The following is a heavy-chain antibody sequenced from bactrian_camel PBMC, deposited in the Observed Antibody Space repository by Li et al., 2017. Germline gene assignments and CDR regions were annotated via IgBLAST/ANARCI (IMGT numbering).Heavy chain of an antibody. Sequence: HVQLVESGGGLVQPGGSLRLSCAASGFTLSAYWMYWVRQAPGKGLEWVSAIDHGGGTTYYSDSLKGRFTISQGNAKNMNRVYLQMYSLKPEDTAMYYCARSTKIYCEISADEYEDWGQGTQVTVS. V-gene: IGHV3S1*01. CDR3: ARSTKIYCEISADEYED. D-gene: IGHD3*01. CDR1: GFTLSAYW. CDR2: IDHGGGTT. J-gene: IGHJ4*01.